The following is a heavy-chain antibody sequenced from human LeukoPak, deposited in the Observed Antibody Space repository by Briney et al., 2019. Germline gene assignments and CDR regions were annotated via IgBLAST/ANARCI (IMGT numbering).Heavy chain of an antibody. CDR3: ARDPDGRA. CDR2: IIPILGIA. CDR1: GGTFSSYA. J-gene: IGHJ5*02. D-gene: IGHD1-26*01. Sequence: RASVTVSFKASGGTFSSYAISWVRQAPGQGLEWMGRIIPILGIANYAQKFQGRVTITADKSTSTAYMELSSLRSEDTAVYYCARDPDGRAWGQGTLVTVSS. V-gene: IGHV1-69*04.